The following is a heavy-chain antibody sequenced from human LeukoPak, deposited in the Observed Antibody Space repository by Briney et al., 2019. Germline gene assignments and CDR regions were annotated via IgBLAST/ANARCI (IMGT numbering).Heavy chain of an antibody. Sequence: PSETLSLTCTVSGASISSSTDYWGWIRQPPGKGLEWIANIYYSGSTYYNPSLKSRVTISVDTPKNQFSLKLSSVTAADTAVYYCAGLIRPGWFDPWGQGTLVTVSS. CDR3: AGLIRPGWFDP. CDR1: GASISSSTDY. J-gene: IGHJ5*02. CDR2: IYYSGST. V-gene: IGHV4-39*01. D-gene: IGHD1-14*01.